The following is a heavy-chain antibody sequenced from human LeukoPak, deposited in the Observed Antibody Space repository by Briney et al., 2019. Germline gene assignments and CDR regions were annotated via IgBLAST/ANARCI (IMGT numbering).Heavy chain of an antibody. J-gene: IGHJ2*01. Sequence: PGGSLRLSCAASGFTFSSYAMSWVRQAPGKGLEWVSAISGSGGSTYYADSVKGRFTISRDNSKNTMYLQMTSLRAEDTDVYYCAKQPRGGHDFWSGYYPVDWYFDLWGRGTLVTVSS. CDR1: GFTFSSYA. V-gene: IGHV3-23*01. CDR2: ISGSGGST. CDR3: AKQPRGGHDFWSGYYPVDWYFDL. D-gene: IGHD3-3*01.